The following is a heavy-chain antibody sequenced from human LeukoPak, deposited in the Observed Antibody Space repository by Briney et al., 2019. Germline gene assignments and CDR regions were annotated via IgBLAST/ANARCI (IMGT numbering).Heavy chain of an antibody. Sequence: ASVKVSCKASGYTFTGYYMHWVRQAPGQGLEWMGWINPNSGGTNYAQKFQGRVTMARDTSISTAYMELSRLRSDDTAVYYCARDYYYGSGSYLRRGFDPWGQGTLVTVSS. V-gene: IGHV1-2*02. J-gene: IGHJ5*02. CDR3: ARDYYYGSGSYLRRGFDP. CDR2: INPNSGGT. CDR1: GYTFTGYY. D-gene: IGHD3-10*01.